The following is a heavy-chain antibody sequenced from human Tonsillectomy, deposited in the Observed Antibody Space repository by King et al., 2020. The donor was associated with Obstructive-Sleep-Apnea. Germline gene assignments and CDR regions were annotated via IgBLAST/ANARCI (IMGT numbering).Heavy chain of an antibody. V-gene: IGHV3-15*01. CDR1: GFTFSNAW. CDR3: TTDWAGIVVVVNFDY. J-gene: IGHJ4*02. CDR2: IKSKTDGGAT. D-gene: IGHD2-15*01. Sequence: VQLVESGGGLVKPGGSLRLSCAASGFTFSNAWRSWVRQAPGKGLEWVGRIKSKTDGGATDNAAPVKGRFTISRDDSKNTLYLQMNSLKTEDTAVYYCTTDWAGIVVVVNFDYWGQGTLVTVSS.